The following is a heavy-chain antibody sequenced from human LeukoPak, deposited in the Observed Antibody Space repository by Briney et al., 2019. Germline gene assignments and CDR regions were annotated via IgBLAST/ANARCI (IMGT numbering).Heavy chain of an antibody. CDR3: ARVLSGSWDWFDP. CDR2: ISYDGSNK. J-gene: IGHJ5*02. CDR1: GFTFSSYA. Sequence: GGSLRLSCAASGFTFSSYAMHWVRQAPGKGLEWVAVISYDGSNKYYADSVKGRSTISRDNSKNTLYLQMNSLRAEDTAVYYCARVLSGSWDWFDPWGQGTLVTVSS. D-gene: IGHD3-22*01. V-gene: IGHV3-30-3*01.